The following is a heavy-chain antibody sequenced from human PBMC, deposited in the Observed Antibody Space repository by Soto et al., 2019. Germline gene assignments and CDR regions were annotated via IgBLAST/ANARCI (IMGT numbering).Heavy chain of an antibody. CDR3: ARDAYYYDSSGSYYYYGMGV. CDR2: IWYDGSNK. CDR1: GFTFSSYG. Sequence: QVQLVESGGGVVQPGRSLRLSCAASGFTFSSYGMHWVRQAPGKGLEWVAVIWYDGSNKYYADSVKGRFTISRDNSKNTLYLQMNSLRAEDTAVYYCARDAYYYDSSGSYYYYGMGVWGQGTTVTVSS. V-gene: IGHV3-33*01. J-gene: IGHJ6*02. D-gene: IGHD3-22*01.